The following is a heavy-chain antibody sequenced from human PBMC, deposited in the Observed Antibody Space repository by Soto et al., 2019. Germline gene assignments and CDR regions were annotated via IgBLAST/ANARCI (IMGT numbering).Heavy chain of an antibody. Sequence: SETLSLTCTVSGGSISSGGYYWRWIRQHPGKGLEWIGYIYYSGSTYYNPSLKSRVTISVDTSKNQFSLKLSSVTAADTAVYYCARDSATLRMDVWGKGTTVTVSS. CDR1: GGSISSGGYY. V-gene: IGHV4-31*03. D-gene: IGHD3-10*01. CDR2: IYYSGST. CDR3: ARDSATLRMDV. J-gene: IGHJ6*04.